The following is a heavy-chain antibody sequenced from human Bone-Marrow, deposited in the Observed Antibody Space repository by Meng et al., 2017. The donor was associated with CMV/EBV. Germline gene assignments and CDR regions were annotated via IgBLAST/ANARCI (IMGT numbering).Heavy chain of an antibody. J-gene: IGHJ4*02. Sequence: SETLSLTCTVSGGSISSYYWSWIRQPPGKGLEWIGYIYYSGSTNYNPSLKSRVTISVDTSKNPFSLKLSSVTAADTAVYYCARVGYDSSGYYYFDYWGQGTLVTVSS. CDR1: GGSISSYY. CDR3: ARVGYDSSGYYYFDY. CDR2: IYYSGST. D-gene: IGHD3-22*01. V-gene: IGHV4-59*01.